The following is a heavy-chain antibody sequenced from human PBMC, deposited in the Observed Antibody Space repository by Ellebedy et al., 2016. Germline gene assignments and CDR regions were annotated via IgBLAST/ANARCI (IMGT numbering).Heavy chain of an antibody. V-gene: IGHV4-59*01. Sequence: SETLSLTCTVSGVSISSYYWSWIRQPPGKGLEWIGYIYYSGSTNYNPSLKSRVTISVDTSKNQFSLKLSSVTAADTAVYYCARGDVLGSSLDYWGQGTLVTVSS. D-gene: IGHD3-16*01. CDR3: ARGDVLGSSLDY. J-gene: IGHJ4*02. CDR2: IYYSGST. CDR1: GVSISSYY.